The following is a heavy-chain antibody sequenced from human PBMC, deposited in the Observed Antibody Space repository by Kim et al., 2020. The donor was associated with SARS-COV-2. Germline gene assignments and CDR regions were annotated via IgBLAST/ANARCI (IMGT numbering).Heavy chain of an antibody. J-gene: IGHJ4*02. CDR3: ARDSRAAGGFDY. CDR2: ISSSSSYI. Sequence: GGSLRLSCAASGFTFSSYSMNWVRQAPGKGLEWVSSISSSSSYIYYADSVKGRFTISRDNAKNSLYLQMNSPRAEDTAVYYCARDSRAAGGFDYWGQGTLVTVSS. CDR1: GFTFSSYS. V-gene: IGHV3-21*01. D-gene: IGHD6-13*01.